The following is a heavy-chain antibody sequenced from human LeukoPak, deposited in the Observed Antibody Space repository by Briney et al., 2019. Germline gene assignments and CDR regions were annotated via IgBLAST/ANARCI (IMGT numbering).Heavy chain of an antibody. CDR1: GFTFSSLW. CDR2: INQDGSEK. J-gene: IGHJ4*02. V-gene: IGHV3-7*01. D-gene: IGHD6-13*01. Sequence: GGSLRLSCAASGFTFSSLWMTWIRQAPGKGLEWVANINQDGSEKYYVDSVKGRFTTSRDNAENSLYLKMNSLTADDTAVYYCGRGEHDSSWFWLDWGQGTLVTVSS. CDR3: GRGEHDSSWFWLD.